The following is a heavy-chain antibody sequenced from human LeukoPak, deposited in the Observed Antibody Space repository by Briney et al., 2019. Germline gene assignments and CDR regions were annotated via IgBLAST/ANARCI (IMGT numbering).Heavy chain of an antibody. CDR2: ISYDGSNK. Sequence: GRSLRLSCAASGFTFSSYAMHWVRQAPGKGLEWVAVISYDGSNKYYADSVKGRFTIYRDNSKNTLYLQMNSLRAEDTAVYYCARGEEMASMPFDIWGQGTMVTVSS. V-gene: IGHV3-30-3*01. J-gene: IGHJ3*02. CDR3: ARGEEMASMPFDI. CDR1: GFTFSSYA. D-gene: IGHD5-24*01.